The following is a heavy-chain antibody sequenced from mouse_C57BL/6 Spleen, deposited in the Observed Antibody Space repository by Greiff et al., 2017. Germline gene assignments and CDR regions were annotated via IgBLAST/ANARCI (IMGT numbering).Heavy chain of an antibody. V-gene: IGHV1-9*01. J-gene: IGHJ4*01. Sequence: QVQRVESGAELMKPGASVKLSCKATGYTFTGYWIEWVKQRPGHGLEWIGEILPGSGSTTYNEKFKGKATFTADTSSNTAYMQLSSLTTEDSAIYYCARRLYYYGSSRYYYARDYWGQGTSVTVSS. D-gene: IGHD1-1*01. CDR3: ARRLYYYGSSRYYYARDY. CDR2: ILPGSGST. CDR1: GYTFTGYW.